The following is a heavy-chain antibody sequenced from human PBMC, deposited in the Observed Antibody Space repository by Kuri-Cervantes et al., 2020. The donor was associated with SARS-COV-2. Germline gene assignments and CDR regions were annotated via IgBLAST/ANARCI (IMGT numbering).Heavy chain of an antibody. V-gene: IGHV3-21*01. Sequence: GGSLRLSCAASGFTFSSYAMSWVRQAPGKGLEWVSSISSSSSYIYYADSVKGRFTISRDNAKNSLYLQMNSLRAEDTAVYYCARTTIDSGFNWFDPWGQGTLVTVSS. CDR1: GFTFSSYA. J-gene: IGHJ5*02. CDR2: ISSSSSYI. D-gene: IGHD3-9*01. CDR3: ARTTIDSGFNWFDP.